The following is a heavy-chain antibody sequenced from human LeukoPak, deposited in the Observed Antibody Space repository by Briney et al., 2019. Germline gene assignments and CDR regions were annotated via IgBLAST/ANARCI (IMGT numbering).Heavy chain of an antibody. CDR3: ARARLAVSGNYFEN. J-gene: IGHJ4*02. Sequence: PAGSLTLSCAASGFTLSTYRRSWVRQAPGQGLEWVANIKEDGSEKDYVDSVKVRFTISRDNAKNSLDLQMTALRVEDTAVYHCARARLAVSGNYFENWGQGTLVTVSS. CDR1: GFTLSTYR. D-gene: IGHD6-19*01. CDR2: IKEDGSEK. V-gene: IGHV3-7*04.